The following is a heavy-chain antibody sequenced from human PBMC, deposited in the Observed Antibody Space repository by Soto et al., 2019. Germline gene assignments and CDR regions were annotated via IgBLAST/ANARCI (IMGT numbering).Heavy chain of an antibody. CDR1: GFTFSTYA. D-gene: IGHD3-22*01. J-gene: IGHJ4*02. CDR3: ASSYFYDSGAYYPSDY. CDR2: ISDDGNTK. Sequence: GGSLRLSCAASGFTFSTYAMYWVRQAPGRGLEWVAVISDDGNTKYYADSVKGRFTISRDNSRNTLYLQIYSLRAEDAAVYYCASSYFYDSGAYYPSDYWGQGTRVTVSS. V-gene: IGHV3-30-3*01.